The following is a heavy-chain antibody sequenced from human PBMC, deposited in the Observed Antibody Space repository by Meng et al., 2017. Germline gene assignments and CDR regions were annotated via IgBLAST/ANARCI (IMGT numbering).Heavy chain of an antibody. CDR1: AYTFTGYY. J-gene: IGHJ4*02. CDR3: ARSEWLAFFDY. D-gene: IGHD6-19*01. Sequence: QLQPVHAGAEVKTHRASMKVSCNASAYTFTGYYMLWVLQAPGQGLEWMGPINPNSGGTNYAQKFQGRVTMTRDTSISTAYMELSRLRSDDTAVYYCARSEWLAFFDYWGQGTLVTVSS. CDR2: INPNSGGT. V-gene: IGHV1-2*06.